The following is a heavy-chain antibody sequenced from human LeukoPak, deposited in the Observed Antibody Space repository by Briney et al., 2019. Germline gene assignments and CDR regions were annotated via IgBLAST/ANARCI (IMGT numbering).Heavy chain of an antibody. V-gene: IGHV1-2*02. D-gene: IGHD1-26*01. CDR2: INPNSGGT. CDR1: GYTFTGYY. J-gene: IGHJ1*01. CDR3: ARTTTPNENEYFEY. Sequence: GASVKVSCKASGYTFTGYYMHWVRQAPGQGLEWMGWINPNSGGTNYIQKFQGRVTMTRDTSISTAYMELSRLRSDDTAVYYCARTTTPNENEYFEYWGQGTLVTVSS.